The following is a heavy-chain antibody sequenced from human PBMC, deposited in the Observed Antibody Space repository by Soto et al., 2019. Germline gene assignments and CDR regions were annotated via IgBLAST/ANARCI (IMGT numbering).Heavy chain of an antibody. Sequence: GGSLRLSCAASGFTFSSYAMHWVHQAPGKGLEWVAVISYDGSNKYYADSVKGRFTISRDNSKNTLYLQMNSLRAEDTAVYYCARVMLTIEETTFGGVSAFDIWGQGTMVTVSS. CDR2: ISYDGSNK. CDR3: ARVMLTIEETTFGGVSAFDI. CDR1: GFTFSSYA. J-gene: IGHJ3*02. V-gene: IGHV3-30-3*01. D-gene: IGHD3-16*01.